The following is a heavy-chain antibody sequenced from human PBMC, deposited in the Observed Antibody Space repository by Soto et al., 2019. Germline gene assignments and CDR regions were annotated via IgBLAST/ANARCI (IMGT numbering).Heavy chain of an antibody. CDR2: IKQGGSEK. V-gene: IGHV3-7*03. CDR3: ARDWSYTPFDY. J-gene: IGHJ4*02. D-gene: IGHD1-26*01. CDR1: GFTFSSYW. Sequence: VGSLRLSCAASGFTFSSYWMSWVRQAPGKGLEWVANIKQGGSEKYYVDSVKGRFTISRDNAKNSLYLQMNSLRAEDTAVYYCARDWSYTPFDYWGQGTLVTVSS.